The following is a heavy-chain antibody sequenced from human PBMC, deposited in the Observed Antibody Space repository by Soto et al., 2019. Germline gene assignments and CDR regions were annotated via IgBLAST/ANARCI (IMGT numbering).Heavy chain of an antibody. D-gene: IGHD6-13*01. CDR2: TYWDDDK. CDR1: GFSVTTSGVG. J-gene: IGHJ4*02. V-gene: IGHV2-5*02. CDR3: ARRIAAAAFDY. Sequence: QITLKESGPTLVKPTQTLTLTCTCSGFSVTTSGVGVGWIRQPPGKALEWLALTYWDDDKRYSPSLKSRLTITKDTSNNQVVLTMTTMDPVDTATYYCARRIAAAAFDYWGQGTLVTVSS.